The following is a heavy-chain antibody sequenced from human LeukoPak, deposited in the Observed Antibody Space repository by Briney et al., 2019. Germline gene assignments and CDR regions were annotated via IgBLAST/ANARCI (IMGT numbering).Heavy chain of an antibody. CDR2: INPSGGST. CDR3: ASCIWGIAARPKGYYYYGMDV. J-gene: IGHJ6*02. V-gene: IGHV1-46*01. D-gene: IGHD6-6*01. CDR1: GYTFTSYY. Sequence: ASVKVSCKASGYTFTSYYMHWVRQAPGQGLEWMGIINPSGGSTSYAQKFQGRVTMTRDTSTSTVYMELSSLRSEDTAVYYCASCIWGIAARPKGYYYYGMDVWGQGTTVTVSS.